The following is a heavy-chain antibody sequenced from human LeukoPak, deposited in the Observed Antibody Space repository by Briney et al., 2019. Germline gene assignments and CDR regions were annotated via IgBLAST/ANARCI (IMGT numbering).Heavy chain of an antibody. Sequence: SETLSLTCTVSGGSISSHYWSWIRQPPGKGLEWIGYIYYSGSTNYNPSLKSRVTISVDTSKNQFSLKLSSVTAADTAVYYCARSLYGSSSDWFDPWGQGTLVTVSS. D-gene: IGHD6-6*01. CDR1: GGSISSHY. V-gene: IGHV4-59*08. CDR2: IYYSGST. J-gene: IGHJ5*02. CDR3: ARSLYGSSSDWFDP.